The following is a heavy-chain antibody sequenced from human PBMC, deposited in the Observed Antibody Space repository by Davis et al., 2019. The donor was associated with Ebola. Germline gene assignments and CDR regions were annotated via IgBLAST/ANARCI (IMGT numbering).Heavy chain of an antibody. J-gene: IGHJ4*02. D-gene: IGHD1-26*01. CDR1: GFSFSAHY. Sequence: PGGSLRPSCAASGFSFSAHYMDWFRQAPGKGLEWVGRIRSKSASYTTEYAASVKGRFTVSRDDSQHSLYLQMNSLKSEDTAVYFCARDSRSYSFDYLGQGTLVTVSS. CDR2: IRSKSASYTT. V-gene: IGHV3-72*01. CDR3: ARDSRSYSFDY.